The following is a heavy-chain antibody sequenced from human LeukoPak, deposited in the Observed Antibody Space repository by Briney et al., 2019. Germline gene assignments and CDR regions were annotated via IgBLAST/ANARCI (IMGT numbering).Heavy chain of an antibody. CDR1: GGSISPNF. J-gene: IGHJ4*02. Sequence: SETLSLTCTVSGGSISPNFWSWIRQCAGKGLEWIGRYYNNGNSNVNPSLKSRITMSSDVSKNQVYLSVASLTVADTAIYYCARDTYCGTDCYYYYGDWGQGILVTVSS. D-gene: IGHD2-21*01. CDR2: YYNNGNS. CDR3: ARDTYCGTDCYYYYGD. V-gene: IGHV4-4*07.